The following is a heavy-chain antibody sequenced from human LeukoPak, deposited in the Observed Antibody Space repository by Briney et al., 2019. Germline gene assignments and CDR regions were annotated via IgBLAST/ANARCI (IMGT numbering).Heavy chain of an antibody. CDR1: GFTFSNYV. D-gene: IGHD1-26*01. CDR3: AKGKSVGSQDYGMDV. V-gene: IGHV3-23*01. J-gene: IGHJ6*02. Sequence: GGSLRLSCAASGFTFSNYVMSWVRQAPGKGLEWVSGISGSGSSTYYADSVKGRFTISRDNSKNTLYLQMNSLRAEDTALYYCAKGKSVGSQDYGMDVWGQGTTVTVSS. CDR2: ISGSGSST.